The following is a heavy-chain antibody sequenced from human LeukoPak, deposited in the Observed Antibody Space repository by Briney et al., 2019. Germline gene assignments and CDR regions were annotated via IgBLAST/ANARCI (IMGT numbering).Heavy chain of an antibody. D-gene: IGHD5-18*01. CDR2: FDPEDGET. V-gene: IGHV1-24*01. Sequence: ASVKVSCKVSGYTLTELSMHWVRQAPGKGLEWMGGFDPEDGETIYVQKFQGRVTMTEDTSTDTAYMELSSLRSEDTAVYYCASVKDTAMASYGMDVWGQGTTVTVSS. CDR1: GYTLTELS. J-gene: IGHJ6*02. CDR3: ASVKDTAMASYGMDV.